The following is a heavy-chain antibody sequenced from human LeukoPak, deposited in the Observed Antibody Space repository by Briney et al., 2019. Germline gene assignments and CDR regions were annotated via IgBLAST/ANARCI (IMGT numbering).Heavy chain of an antibody. CDR2: IIPIFGTA. CDR1: GGTFSSYA. Sequence: ASVKVSSKASGGTFSSYAISWVRQAPGQGLEWMGGIIPIFGTANYAQKFQGRVTITTDESTSTAYMELSSLRSEDTAVYYCARGGIAAAGTAWFDPWGQGTLVTVSS. D-gene: IGHD6-13*01. J-gene: IGHJ5*02. CDR3: ARGGIAAAGTAWFDP. V-gene: IGHV1-69*05.